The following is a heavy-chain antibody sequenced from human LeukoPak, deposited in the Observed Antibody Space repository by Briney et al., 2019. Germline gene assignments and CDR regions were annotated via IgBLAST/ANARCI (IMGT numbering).Heavy chain of an antibody. CDR3: ARGGDIVGATRSAFDI. CDR2: ITSGGNT. J-gene: IGHJ3*02. D-gene: IGHD1-26*01. V-gene: IGHV3-53*01. CDR1: GFTVSSNY. Sequence: RSGGSLRLSCAASGFTVSSNYMSWVRQAPGKGLEWVSVITSGGNTYYADSVKGRFTISRDSSKNTLYLQMNSLRAEDTAVYYRARGGDIVGATRSAFDIWGPGTMVTVSS.